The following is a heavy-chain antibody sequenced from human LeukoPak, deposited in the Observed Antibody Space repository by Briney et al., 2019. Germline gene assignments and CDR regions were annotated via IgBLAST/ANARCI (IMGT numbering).Heavy chain of an antibody. J-gene: IGHJ4*02. Sequence: KPSETLSLTCTVSGGSISTGHWNWIRQPAGKGLEWIGRIYISGSTNYNPSLKSRVTVSVDTSKNLFSLNLRSVTAADTAVYYCAREGAARPGFDYWGQGTLVTVSS. V-gene: IGHV4-4*07. D-gene: IGHD6-6*01. CDR1: GGSISTGH. CDR3: AREGAARPGFDY. CDR2: IYISGST.